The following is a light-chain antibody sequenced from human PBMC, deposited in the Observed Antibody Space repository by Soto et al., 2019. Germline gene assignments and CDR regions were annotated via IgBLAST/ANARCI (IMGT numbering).Light chain of an antibody. CDR1: QSVSSY. Sequence: EIVMTQSPGTLSLSPGERATLSCRASQSVSSYLAWYQQKPGQAPRLLISDASDRATGIPDRFSGSGSGTDFTLTISRLVPEDFALYYCQQYYRIPPTFGGGTKVEIK. CDR3: QQYYRIPPT. CDR2: DAS. V-gene: IGKV3-20*01. J-gene: IGKJ4*01.